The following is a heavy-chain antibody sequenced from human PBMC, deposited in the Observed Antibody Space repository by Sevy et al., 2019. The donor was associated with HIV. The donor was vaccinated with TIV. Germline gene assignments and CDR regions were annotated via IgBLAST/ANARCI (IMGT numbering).Heavy chain of an antibody. D-gene: IGHD1-1*01. V-gene: IGHV3-9*01. CDR1: GFTFNDYA. CDR2: ISWNSANI. J-gene: IGHJ4*02. Sequence: GGSLRLSCAASGFTFNDYAMHWVRQAPGKGLEWVSSISWNSANIDYAGSVKDRFTISRDNAKNSLYLQMSSLRGEDTALYYCAKDLNSGTRRFYSFDYWGQGTLVTVSS. CDR3: AKDLNSGTRRFYSFDY.